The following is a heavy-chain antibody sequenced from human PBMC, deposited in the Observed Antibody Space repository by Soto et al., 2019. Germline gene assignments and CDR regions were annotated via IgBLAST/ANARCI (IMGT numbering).Heavy chain of an antibody. J-gene: IGHJ6*02. CDR1: GYTFTGYY. Sequence: ASVKVSCKASGYTFTGYYMHWVRQAPGQGLEWMGWINPNSGGTNYAQKFQGWVTMTRDTSISTAYMELSRLRSDDTAVYYCARDLGDSSGWYRDYCYGMDVWGRGTTVTVSS. D-gene: IGHD6-19*01. V-gene: IGHV1-2*04. CDR3: ARDLGDSSGWYRDYCYGMDV. CDR2: INPNSGGT.